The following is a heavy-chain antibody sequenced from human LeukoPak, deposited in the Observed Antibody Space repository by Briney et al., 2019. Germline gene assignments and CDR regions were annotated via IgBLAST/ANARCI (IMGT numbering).Heavy chain of an antibody. D-gene: IGHD1-20*01. CDR2: IYYSGST. CDR1: GGSISSYY. V-gene: IGHV4-59*01. J-gene: IGHJ6*02. CDR3: ARGFDNWNDGYYYYGMDV. Sequence: SETLSLTCIVSGGSISSYYWSWIRQPPGKGLEWIGYIYYSGSTNYNPSLKSRVTISVDTSKNQFSLKLSSVTAADTAVYYCARGFDNWNDGYYYYGMDVWGQGTTVTVSS.